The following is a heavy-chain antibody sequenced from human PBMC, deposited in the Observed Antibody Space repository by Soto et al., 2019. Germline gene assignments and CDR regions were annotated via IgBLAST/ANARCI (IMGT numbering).Heavy chain of an antibody. CDR1: GFSVSSNY. CDR3: ARHRNPRATVGATSPLDP. V-gene: IGHV3-53*01. Sequence: PGGSLRLSCAISGFSVSSNYLSWVRQAPGKGLEWVSVHYSGGSTYYADSVQGRFTISRDKSNNTLYLQMRRVRAEDTAVYFCARHRNPRATVGATSPLDPWGQGTRVTVSS. CDR2: HYSGGST. D-gene: IGHD1-26*01. J-gene: IGHJ5*02.